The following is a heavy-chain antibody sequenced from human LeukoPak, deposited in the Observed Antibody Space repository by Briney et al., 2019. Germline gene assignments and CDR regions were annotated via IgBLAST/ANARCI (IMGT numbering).Heavy chain of an antibody. Sequence: GGSLRLSCAASGFTFSDYYMSWIRQAPGKGLEWVSYISSSGSTIYYADSVKGRFTISRDHAENSLYLQMKSLRAEDTAVYYCARDSGYYYYGMDVWGQGTTVTVSS. V-gene: IGHV3-11*01. CDR1: GFTFSDYY. CDR3: ARDSGYYYYGMDV. J-gene: IGHJ6*02. CDR2: ISSSGSTI.